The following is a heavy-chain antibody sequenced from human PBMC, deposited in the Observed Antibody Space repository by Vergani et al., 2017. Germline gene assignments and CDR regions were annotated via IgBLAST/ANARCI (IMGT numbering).Heavy chain of an antibody. CDR2: MIPNSGNT. V-gene: IGHV1-8*02. CDR1: GYTFTSYD. D-gene: IGHD2-2*01. CDR3: ARAAKTGRIEVVPTSRYYYYYYMDV. Sequence: QVQLVQSGAEVKKPGASVKVSCKASGYTFTSYDINWVRQATGQGLEWMGWMIPNSGNTSYAQKFQGRVTMIRNTSMSTAYMELSSLRSEDTAVYYCARAAKTGRIEVVPTSRYYYYYYMDVWDKGTMVTVSS. J-gene: IGHJ6*03.